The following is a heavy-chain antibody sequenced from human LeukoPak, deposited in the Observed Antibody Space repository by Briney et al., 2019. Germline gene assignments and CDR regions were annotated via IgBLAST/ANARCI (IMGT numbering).Heavy chain of an antibody. D-gene: IGHD5-18*01. CDR1: GSTFNSYS. Sequence: PGGSVRLPCAPSGSTFNSYSMKWVRQAPGKGREGVTSISSGSSYIYYAHSVKGRLTISRDNAKNSLYLQMNSLRAEGTAVYYCARVVTRVDTAMAIWGQGTLVTVSS. CDR3: ARVVTRVDTAMAI. CDR2: ISSGSSYI. J-gene: IGHJ4*02. V-gene: IGHV3-21*01.